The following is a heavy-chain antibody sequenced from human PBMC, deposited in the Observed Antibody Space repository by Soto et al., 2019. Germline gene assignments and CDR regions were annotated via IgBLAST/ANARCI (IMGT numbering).Heavy chain of an antibody. CDR2: IIPIFGTA. CDR3: ASGGSGPTRSKYYYYGMDV. Sequence: SVKVSCKASGGTFSSYAISWVRQAPGQGLEWMGGIIPIFGTANYAQKFQGRVTITADESTSTAYMELSSLRSEDTAVYYCASGGSGPTRSKYYYYGMDVWGQGTTVTV. D-gene: IGHD6-19*01. J-gene: IGHJ6*02. V-gene: IGHV1-69*13. CDR1: GGTFSSYA.